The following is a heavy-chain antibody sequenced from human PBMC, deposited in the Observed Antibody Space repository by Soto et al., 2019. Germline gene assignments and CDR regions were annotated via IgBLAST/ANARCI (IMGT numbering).Heavy chain of an antibody. J-gene: IGHJ3*02. Sequence: EVQLLESGGGLRQPGGSLRLSCAVSGFIFSNYAMSWVRQAPAQGLEWVSAISGRGGNTYYADSVKGRFTISRDNPKNALYLQMNDLKAEDTAVYYCAKEYRVIPSGDAFDIWGRGTMVTVST. D-gene: IGHD2-21*01. CDR3: AKEYRVIPSGDAFDI. V-gene: IGHV3-23*01. CDR1: GFIFSNYA. CDR2: ISGRGGNT.